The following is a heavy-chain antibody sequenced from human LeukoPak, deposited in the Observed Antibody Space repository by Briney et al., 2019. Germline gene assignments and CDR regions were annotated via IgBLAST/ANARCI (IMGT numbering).Heavy chain of an antibody. Sequence: GGSLRLSCAASGFTFSSYAMSWVRQAPGKGLEWVSAISGSGGSTYYADSVKGRFTISRDNSKNTLYLQMNSLRAEDTAAYYCAKSLYYDILTGDYGMDVWGQGTTVTVSS. CDR1: GFTFSSYA. J-gene: IGHJ6*02. V-gene: IGHV3-23*01. CDR3: AKSLYYDILTGDYGMDV. CDR2: ISGSGGST. D-gene: IGHD3-9*01.